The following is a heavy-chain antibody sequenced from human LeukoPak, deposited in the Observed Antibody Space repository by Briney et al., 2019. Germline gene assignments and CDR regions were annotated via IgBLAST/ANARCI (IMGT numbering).Heavy chain of an antibody. D-gene: IGHD5-24*01. V-gene: IGHV1-46*01. CDR2: IDPGEGTT. CDR1: GYTFTSYY. J-gene: IGHJ4*02. CDR3: ARGAMATTRE. Sequence: GASVKVSCKASGYTFTSYYIHWVRQTPGQGLEWMGIIDPGEGTTTLAQKFQANVTMSSDTSTNTVYMEVTSLTYDDTAVYYCARGAMATTREWGQGTLVIVST.